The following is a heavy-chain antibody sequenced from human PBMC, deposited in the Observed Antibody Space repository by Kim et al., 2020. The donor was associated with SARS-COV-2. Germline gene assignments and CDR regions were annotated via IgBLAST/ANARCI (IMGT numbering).Heavy chain of an antibody. V-gene: IGHV3-30*01. Sequence: KYYADSVKGRFTISRDNSKNTLYLQMNSLRAEDTAVYYCASADPDSGSYEVWGQGTLVTVSS. J-gene: IGHJ4*02. D-gene: IGHD1-26*01. CDR2: K. CDR3: ASADPDSGSYEV.